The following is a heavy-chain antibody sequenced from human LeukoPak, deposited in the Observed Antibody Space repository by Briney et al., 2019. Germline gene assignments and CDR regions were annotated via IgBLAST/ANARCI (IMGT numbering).Heavy chain of an antibody. J-gene: IGHJ5*02. V-gene: IGHV3-30*04. CDR2: ISYDGSNK. D-gene: IGHD6-6*01. Sequence: GSLRLSCAASGFTFSSYAIHWVRQAPGKGLEWVAVISYDGSNKNYADSVKGRFTISGDNSKNTLYLQMNSLRAEDTAVYYCARGSHRIEYRRSAAFDPWGQGTLVTVSS. CDR3: ARGSHRIEYRRSAAFDP. CDR1: GFTFSSYA.